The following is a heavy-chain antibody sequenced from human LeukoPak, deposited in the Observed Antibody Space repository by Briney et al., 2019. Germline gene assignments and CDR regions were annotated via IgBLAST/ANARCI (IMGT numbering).Heavy chain of an antibody. V-gene: IGHV4-34*01. CDR3: ARGSWFDP. Sequence: SETLSLTCAVYGGSFSGYYWSWIRQPPGKGLEWIGEINHSGGTNYNPSLKSRVTISVDTSKNQFSLKLSSVTAADTAVYYCARGSWFDPWGQGTLVTVSS. CDR1: GGSFSGYY. CDR2: INHSGGT. J-gene: IGHJ5*02.